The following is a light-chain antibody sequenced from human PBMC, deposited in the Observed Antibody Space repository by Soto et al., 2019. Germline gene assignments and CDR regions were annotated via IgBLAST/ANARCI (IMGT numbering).Light chain of an antibody. CDR2: AAS. V-gene: IGKV1-8*01. Sequence: AIRMTQSPSSFSASTGDKVTITCRASQGISSYLAWYQQKPGKAPKLLIYAASTLQSGVPSRFSGSGSGTDFTLTISFLKSEDFATYYCQHYYSYPYTFGQGTKLEIK. CDR1: QGISSY. J-gene: IGKJ2*01. CDR3: QHYYSYPYT.